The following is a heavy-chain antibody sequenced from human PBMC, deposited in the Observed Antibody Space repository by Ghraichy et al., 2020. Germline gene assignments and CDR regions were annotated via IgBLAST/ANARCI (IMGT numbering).Heavy chain of an antibody. V-gene: IGHV3-53*04. CDR3: ERDRSGLDALDI. D-gene: IGHD3/OR15-3a*01. J-gene: IGHJ3*02. Sequence: GGSLRLSCAASGLTVSSNYMTWVRQAPGKGLKWVSVIYSGGSTYSAYSVKGLFPISRYNSKNTLYLQMNSLRSEDPAVYYWERDRSGLDALDIWGQGSMVTDSS. CDR2: IYSGGST. CDR1: GLTVSSNY.